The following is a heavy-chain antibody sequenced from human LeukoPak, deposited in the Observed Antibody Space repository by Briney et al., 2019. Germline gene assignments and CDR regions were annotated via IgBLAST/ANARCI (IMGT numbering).Heavy chain of an antibody. Sequence: QPGRSLTLSCTASGFTLSRFAMHWVRQAPGKGLEWLGHMSDDGSEKHYVDSVRGRFTISRDNAKNSLYLQMNSLRVDDTAIYYCAREVQWELPDYWGQGTLVTVPS. J-gene: IGHJ4*02. D-gene: IGHD1-26*01. CDR2: MSDDGSEK. CDR1: GFTLSRFA. V-gene: IGHV3-30-3*01. CDR3: AREVQWELPDY.